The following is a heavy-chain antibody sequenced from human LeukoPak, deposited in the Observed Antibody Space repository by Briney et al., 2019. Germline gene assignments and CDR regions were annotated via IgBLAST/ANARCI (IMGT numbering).Heavy chain of an antibody. CDR3: ARDKRSDAFDI. CDR2: ISSSSSTI. Sequence: GGSLRLSCAASGFTFSDYSMNWVRQAPGKGLEWVSYISSSSSTIYYADSVGGRFTISRDNAKNSLYLQMNSLRAEDTAVYYCARDKRSDAFDIWGQGTMVTVSS. V-gene: IGHV3-48*04. CDR1: GFTFSDYS. J-gene: IGHJ3*02.